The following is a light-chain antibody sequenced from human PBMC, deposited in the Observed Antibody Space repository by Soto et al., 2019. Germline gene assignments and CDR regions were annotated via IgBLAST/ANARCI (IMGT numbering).Light chain of an antibody. CDR2: AGS. Sequence: DIVLTQSPLSLPVTPGEPASISCRSSQSLLHSNGYNYLDWYLQKPGQSPQLLIYAGSNRASGVPDRFSGSGSETDFTLRISRVEAEDVGTYYCMQAVQIPPTFGPGTKLEIK. V-gene: IGKV2-28*01. J-gene: IGKJ2*01. CDR3: MQAVQIPPT. CDR1: QSLLHSNGYNY.